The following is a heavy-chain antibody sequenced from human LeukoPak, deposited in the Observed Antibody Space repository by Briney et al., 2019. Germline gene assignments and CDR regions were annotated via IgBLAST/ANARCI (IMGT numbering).Heavy chain of an antibody. Sequence: PGGSLRLSCSASGFPFSSYELNWVRQAPGKGLEWVSYISSSGSAIYYADSVKGRFPISRDNAQNSLFLQMTILIAEDTAVYYCANDSYQEEEWVVVGPLWRVVFDIWGQGTMVTVSS. J-gene: IGHJ3*02. CDR1: GFPFSSYE. CDR3: ANDSYQEEEWVVVGPLWRVVFDI. D-gene: IGHD2-15*01. CDR2: ISSSGSAI. V-gene: IGHV3-48*03.